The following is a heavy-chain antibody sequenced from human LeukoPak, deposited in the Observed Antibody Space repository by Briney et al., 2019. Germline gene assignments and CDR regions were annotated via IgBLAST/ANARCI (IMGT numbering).Heavy chain of an antibody. Sequence: GGSLRLSCAASGFTFDDYGMSWVRQAPGKGLEWVSGINWNGGSTGYADSVKGRFTISRDNAKNSLYLQMNSLRAEDTAVYYCARSRLGRDYDFWSGYGIFDYWGQGTLVTVSS. V-gene: IGHV3-20*04. D-gene: IGHD3-3*01. CDR2: INWNGGST. CDR3: ARSRLGRDYDFWSGYGIFDY. CDR1: GFTFDDYG. J-gene: IGHJ4*02.